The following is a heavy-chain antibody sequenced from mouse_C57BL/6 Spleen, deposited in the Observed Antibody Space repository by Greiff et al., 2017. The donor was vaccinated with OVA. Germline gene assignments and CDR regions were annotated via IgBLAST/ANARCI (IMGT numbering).Heavy chain of an antibody. CDR2: IRLKSDNYAT. V-gene: IGHV6-3*01. J-gene: IGHJ2*01. Sequence: DVKLQESGGGLVQPGGSMKLSCVASGFTFSNYWMNWVLQSPEKGLEWVAQIRLKSDNYATHYAESVKGRFTISRDDSKSSVYLQMTNVRAEDTGIYYCTYGNYVLDYWGKGTTLTVSS. CDR3: TYGNYVLDY. CDR1: GFTFSNYW. D-gene: IGHD2-1*01.